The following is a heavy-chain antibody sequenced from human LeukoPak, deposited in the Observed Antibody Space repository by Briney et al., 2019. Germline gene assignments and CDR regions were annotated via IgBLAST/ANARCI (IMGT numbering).Heavy chain of an antibody. CDR2: ISSSSTYT. CDR1: GFTVSSNY. Sequence: NPGGSLRLSCAASGFTVSSNYMSWVRQAPGKGLEWVSYISSSSTYTNYADSVKGRFTISRDNAKNSLFLQMNSLRADDTAVYYCAREGLSGSSWYGYFDYWGQGTLVTVSS. J-gene: IGHJ4*02. D-gene: IGHD6-13*01. CDR3: AREGLSGSSWYGYFDY. V-gene: IGHV3-11*05.